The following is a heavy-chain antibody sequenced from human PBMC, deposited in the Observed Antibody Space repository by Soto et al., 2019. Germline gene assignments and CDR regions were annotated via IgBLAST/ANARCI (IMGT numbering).Heavy chain of an antibody. CDR1: GYPVTAYY. CDR2: INPATGAA. D-gene: IGHD3-3*01. V-gene: IGHV1-2*02. Sequence: QLHLVQSGAVVKKPGASVTVSCSASGYPVTAYYMHWVRQAPGRGLEWMGGINPATGAAKYTQTFQGRVTMTRDAATSTVFMERSGLTSGDTAVFSCARGGGVGVAGSAAFDMWGQGNLVTVSS. J-gene: IGHJ3*02. CDR3: ARGGGVGVAGSAAFDM.